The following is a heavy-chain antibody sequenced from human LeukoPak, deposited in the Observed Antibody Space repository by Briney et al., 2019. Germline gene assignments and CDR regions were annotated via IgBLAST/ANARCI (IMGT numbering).Heavy chain of an antibody. CDR3: ARGSYPRLEAGNFFDY. V-gene: IGHV3-23*01. Sequence: GGSLRLSCTTSGFPFRNYVFNWGRHAPRKGLARVASVWGDDDYHSSNKARSVKGRFRISRHNPKNTVILEMKSLRFEDRARYYCARGSYPRLEAGNFFDYWGQGTQVTVSS. CDR2: VWGDDDYHSS. J-gene: IGHJ4*02. D-gene: IGHD6-13*01. CDR1: GFPFRNYV.